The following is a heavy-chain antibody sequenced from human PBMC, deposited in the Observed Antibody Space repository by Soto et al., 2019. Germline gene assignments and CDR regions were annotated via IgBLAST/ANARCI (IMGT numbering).Heavy chain of an antibody. CDR2: IIPIFGTA. CDR3: ARGAIFGVVIITYYGMDV. CDR1: GGTFSSYA. Sequence: GASVKVSCKASGGTFSSYAISWVRQAPGQGLEWMGGIIPIFGTANYAQKFQGRVTITADESTSTAYMELSSLRSEDTAVYYCARGAIFGVVIITYYGMDVWGQGTTVTVSS. V-gene: IGHV1-69*13. D-gene: IGHD3-3*01. J-gene: IGHJ6*02.